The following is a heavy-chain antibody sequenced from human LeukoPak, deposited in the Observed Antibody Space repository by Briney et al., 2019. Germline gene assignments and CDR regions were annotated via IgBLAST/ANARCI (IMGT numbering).Heavy chain of an antibody. Sequence: ASMKVSCKASGYTFTSYYIYWVRQAPGQGLGWMGKINPSDGSTSYAPKFQGRVTMTRDTSTTTVYMELSGLNSDDTAVYYCAREGIAVAGFFFDYWGQGTLVTVSS. CDR1: GYTFTSYY. V-gene: IGHV1-46*01. CDR2: INPSDGST. D-gene: IGHD6-19*01. J-gene: IGHJ4*02. CDR3: AREGIAVAGFFFDY.